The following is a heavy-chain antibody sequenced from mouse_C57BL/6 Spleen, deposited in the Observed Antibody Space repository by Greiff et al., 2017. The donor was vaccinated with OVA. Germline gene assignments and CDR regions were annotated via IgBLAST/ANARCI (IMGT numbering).Heavy chain of an antibody. V-gene: IGHV2-3*01. Sequence: VKLMESGPGLVAPSQSLSITCTVSGFSLTSYGVSWVRQPPGKGLEWLGVIWGDGGTNYHSCLAVLLSTLQDNSKSPVFLKLNSLQTDDTAAYYCAKNGYYGGDYWGQGTTLTVSS. CDR3: AKNGYYGGDY. D-gene: IGHD2-3*01. J-gene: IGHJ2*01. CDR2: IWGDGGT. CDR1: GFSLTSYG.